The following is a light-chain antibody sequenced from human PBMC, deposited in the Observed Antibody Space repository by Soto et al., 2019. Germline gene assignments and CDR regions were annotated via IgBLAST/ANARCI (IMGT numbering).Light chain of an antibody. CDR2: AAS. CDR3: QQSQSTLYT. CDR1: QTIGYY. Sequence: QMTQSPSSLSASVGDRVTITCRASQTIGYYLNWYQQKPGKAPKLLIYAASSLQSGVPSRFSGSESGTDFTLTISSLQPEDFATYYCQQSQSTLYTFGQGTKVAMK. V-gene: IGKV1-39*01. J-gene: IGKJ2*01.